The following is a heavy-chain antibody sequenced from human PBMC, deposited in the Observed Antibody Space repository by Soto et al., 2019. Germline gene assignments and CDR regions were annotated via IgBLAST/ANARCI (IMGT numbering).Heavy chain of an antibody. CDR2: TYYRSKWYN. V-gene: IGHV6-1*01. CDR3: ARDRKGGSVMDV. J-gene: IGHJ6*02. D-gene: IGHD3-16*01. Sequence: QNLSLTCSISWDRVSSNSAAWNWIRQSPSRGLERLGRTYYRSKWYNDYAVSVKGRISINPDTSKNLFSLQLNSVTPEDTAVYYGARDRKGGSVMDVWGQGTRVTLSS. CDR1: WDRVSSNSAA.